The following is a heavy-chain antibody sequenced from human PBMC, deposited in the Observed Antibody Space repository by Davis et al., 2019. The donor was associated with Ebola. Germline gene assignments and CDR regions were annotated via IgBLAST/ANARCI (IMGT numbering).Heavy chain of an antibody. CDR2: IKSKTDGGTT. CDR1: GFTFSSYA. J-gene: IGHJ4*02. CDR3: TTEVPFDY. Sequence: GESLKISCAASGFTFSSYAMSWVRQAPGKGLEWVGRIKSKTDGGTTDYAAPVKGRFTISRDDSKNTLYLQMNSLKTEDTAVYYCTTEVPFDYWGQGTLVTVSS. V-gene: IGHV3-15*01.